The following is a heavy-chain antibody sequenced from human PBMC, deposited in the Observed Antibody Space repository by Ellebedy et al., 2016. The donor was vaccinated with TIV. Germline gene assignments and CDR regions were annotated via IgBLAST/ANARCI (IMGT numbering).Heavy chain of an antibody. Sequence: GESLKIPXVAPGFTFRSHGIYWVRQAPGKGLEWVAVLSSDGSNKYYADSVKGRFTISRDNSKNTLYLQMNSLRTDDMAVYYCARGGSSGSSDYWGQGTLVTVSP. J-gene: IGHJ4*02. CDR3: ARGGSSGSSDY. V-gene: IGHV3-30*03. CDR2: LSSDGSNK. D-gene: IGHD3-10*01. CDR1: GFTFRSHG.